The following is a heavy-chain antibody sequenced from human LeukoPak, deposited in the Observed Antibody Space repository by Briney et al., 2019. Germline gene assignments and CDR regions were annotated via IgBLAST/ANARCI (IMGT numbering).Heavy chain of an antibody. CDR2: IKEDGSVI. V-gene: IGHV3-7*01. D-gene: IGHD3-10*01. CDR3: ATGRWFGEFAGSAFED. Sequence: GGSRRLSCLGSGFGFSNYWMTWLRQAPGEGLEWVADIKEDGSVIYYADSVKGRFTISRDNAKNSVYLQMNSLRVEDTALYYCATGRWFGEFAGSAFEDWGQGTLVTVSS. J-gene: IGHJ4*02. CDR1: GFGFSNYW.